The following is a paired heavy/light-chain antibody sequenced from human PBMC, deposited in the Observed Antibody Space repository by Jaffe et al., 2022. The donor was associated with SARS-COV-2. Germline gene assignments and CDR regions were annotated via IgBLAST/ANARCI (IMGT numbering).Heavy chain of an antibody. D-gene: IGHD1-26*01. CDR2: TSGSGSST. Sequence: EVRLLESGGVLIQPGGSLRLSCAASGFTFSSYAMSWVRQAPGKGLEWVSTTSGSGSSTYYADSVKGRFTISRDNSKNTLYLQMNSLRAEDTAVYYCANLYSGNYEDWGQGTLVTVSS. CDR3: ANLYSGNYED. J-gene: IGHJ4*02. V-gene: IGHV3-23*01. CDR1: GFTFSSYA.
Light chain of an antibody. Sequence: DIVMTQTPLSSPVTLGQPASISCRSSQSLEHSDGNTYLSWLHQRPGQPPRLLIYKISNRFSGVPDRFSGSGAGTDFTLKISRVEAEDVGVYYCMQATQFPQTFGQGTKVEIK. CDR2: KIS. V-gene: IGKV2-24*01. J-gene: IGKJ1*01. CDR3: MQATQFPQT. CDR1: QSLEHSDGNTY.